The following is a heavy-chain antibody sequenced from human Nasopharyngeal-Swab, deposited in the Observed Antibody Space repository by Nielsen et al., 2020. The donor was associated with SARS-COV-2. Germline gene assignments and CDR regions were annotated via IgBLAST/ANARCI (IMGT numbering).Heavy chain of an antibody. Sequence: SLKISCTASGFTFGDYSMSWVRQAPGKGLEWIGFIRDKLYGGTTEYAASVKGRFTISRDDSKSIAYLQMNSLKTEDTAVYYCTRRGPQYYFDYWGQGTLVTVSS. CDR2: IRDKLYGGTT. V-gene: IGHV3-49*04. J-gene: IGHJ4*02. CDR3: TRRGPQYYFDY. CDR1: GFTFGDYS.